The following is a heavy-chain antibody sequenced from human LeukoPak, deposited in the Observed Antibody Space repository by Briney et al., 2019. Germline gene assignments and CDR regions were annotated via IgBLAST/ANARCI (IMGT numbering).Heavy chain of an antibody. V-gene: IGHV1-18*01. J-gene: IGHJ4*02. CDR1: GYTFTSYG. CDR3: ARVMNFGGYCSSTSCSIDY. CDR2: ISAYNGNT. Sequence: ASVKVSCKASGYTFTSYGISWVRQAPGQGLEWMGWISAYNGNTNYAQKLQGRVTMTTDTSTSTAYMELRSLRSDDTAVYYCARVMNFGGYCSSTSCSIDYWGQGTLVTVSS. D-gene: IGHD2-2*01.